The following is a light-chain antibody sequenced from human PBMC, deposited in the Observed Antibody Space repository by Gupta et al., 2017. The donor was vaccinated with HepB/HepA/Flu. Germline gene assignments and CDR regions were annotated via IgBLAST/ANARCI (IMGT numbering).Light chain of an antibody. J-gene: IGLJ3*02. V-gene: IGLV1-44*01. CDR2: RNN. CDR1: SSNIGSNT. CDR3: AAWDDSLICWV. Sequence: QSVLTQPPSASGTPGQRVTISCSGSSSNIGSNTVNWYQQLPGTAPKLLIYRNNQRPSGVPDRFSGSKSGTSASLAISGLQSEDEADYYCAAWDDSLICWVFGGGTKLTVL.